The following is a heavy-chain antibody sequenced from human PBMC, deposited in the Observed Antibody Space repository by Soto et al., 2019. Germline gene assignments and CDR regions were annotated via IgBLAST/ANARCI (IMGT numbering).Heavy chain of an antibody. V-gene: IGHV1-46*01. CDR2: INPSGGST. J-gene: IGHJ6*02. CDR1: GYTFTSYY. D-gene: IGHD6-6*01. Sequence: ASVKVSCKASGYTFTSYYMHWVRQAPGQGFEWMGIINPSGGSTSYAQKFQGRVTMTRDTSTSTVYMELSSLRSEDTAVYYCARDQGTSIAAPNGMDVWGQGTTVTVSS. CDR3: ARDQGTSIAAPNGMDV.